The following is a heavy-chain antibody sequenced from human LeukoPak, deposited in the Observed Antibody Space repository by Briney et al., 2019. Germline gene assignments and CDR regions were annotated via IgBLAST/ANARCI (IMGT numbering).Heavy chain of an antibody. CDR1: GDSVSSNSAA. V-gene: IGHV6-1*01. J-gene: IGHJ4*02. Sequence: SQTLSLTCAISGDSVSSNSAAWNWIRQSPSRGLEWLGRTYYRSKWYSDYPLSVKSRITIKPDTSKKQFSLQLNSVTPDDTAVYYCPRDTGVRTRVAHFDYLVQGTLVTASS. CDR2: TYYRSKWYS. D-gene: IGHD1-14*01. CDR3: PRDTGVRTRVAHFDY.